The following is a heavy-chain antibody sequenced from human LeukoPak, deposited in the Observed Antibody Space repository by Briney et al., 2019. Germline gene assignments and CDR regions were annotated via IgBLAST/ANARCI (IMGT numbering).Heavy chain of an antibody. V-gene: IGHV3-23*01. CDR2: ISGSGGST. CDR3: AKETDQYYYYGMDV. CDR1: GFTFSSYA. Sequence: GGSLRLSCAASGFTFSSYAMSWVRQAPGKGLEWVSAISGSGGSTYYADSVKGRFTISRDNSKNTLYLQMNSLRAEDTAVHYCAKETDQYYYYGMDVWGQGTTVTVSS. J-gene: IGHJ6*02.